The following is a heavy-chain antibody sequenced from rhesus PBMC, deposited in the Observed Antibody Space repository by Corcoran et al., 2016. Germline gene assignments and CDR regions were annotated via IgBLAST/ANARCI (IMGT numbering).Heavy chain of an antibody. V-gene: IGHV4-165*01. D-gene: IGHD6-31*01. CDR2: ICGGSGRT. CDR1: GGSISGYY. CDR3: AREIAAAGTGY. J-gene: IGHJ4*01. Sequence: QVQLQESGPGVVKPSETLSLTCAVSGGSISGYYLWSWIRQPPGKGLEWIGYICGGSGRTSYNPSLKRRGIISSSTSKSQCSLKRSSVTAADTAVYYCAREIAAAGTGYWGQGGLVTVSS.